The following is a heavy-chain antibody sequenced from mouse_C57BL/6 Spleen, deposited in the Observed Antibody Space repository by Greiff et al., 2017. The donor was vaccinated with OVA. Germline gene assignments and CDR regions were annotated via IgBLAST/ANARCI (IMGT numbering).Heavy chain of an antibody. V-gene: IGHV5-4*01. CDR2: ISDGGSYT. CDR1: GFTFSSYA. CDR3: ARESHFAY. J-gene: IGHJ3*01. Sequence: EVQRVESGGGLVKPGGSLKLSCAASGFTFSSYAMSWVRQTPEKRLEWVATISDGGSYTYYPDNVKGRFTISRDNAKNNLYLQMSHLKSEDTAMYYCARESHFAYWGQGTLVTVSA.